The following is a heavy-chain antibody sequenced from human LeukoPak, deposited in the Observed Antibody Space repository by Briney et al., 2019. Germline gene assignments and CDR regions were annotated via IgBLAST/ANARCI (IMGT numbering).Heavy chain of an antibody. D-gene: IGHD3-3*01. V-gene: IGHV3-23*01. J-gene: IGHJ4*02. Sequence: PGGSLRLSCAASGFTFGNYALSWVRQAPGKGLEWVSTISAGGDSTYYADSVKGRFTISRDNSRDTLFLQMNSLRTEDTAVYYSVKDHIGPQTQPRENVYYTSPHWWGQGTLVTVSS. CDR3: VKDHIGPQTQPRENVYYTSPHW. CDR2: ISAGGDST. CDR1: GFTFGNYA.